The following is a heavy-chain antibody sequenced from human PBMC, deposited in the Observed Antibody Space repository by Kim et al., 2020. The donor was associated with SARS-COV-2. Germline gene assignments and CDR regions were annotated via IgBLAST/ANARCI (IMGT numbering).Heavy chain of an antibody. CDR2: VTHGGST. J-gene: IGHJ4*02. CDR1: GGPLIGYY. Sequence: SETLSLTCGVSGGPLIGYYWTWIRQPPGKGLEWIREVTHGGSTNYSPSLQDRLTISVDMSKNQFSLKLASVTAADTAVYFCARAIDTSGYYYWGQGTLVTVSS. CDR3: ARAIDTSGYYY. D-gene: IGHD3-22*01. V-gene: IGHV4-34*01.